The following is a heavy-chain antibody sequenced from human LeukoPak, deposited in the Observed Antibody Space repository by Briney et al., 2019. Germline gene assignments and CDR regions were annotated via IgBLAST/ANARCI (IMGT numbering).Heavy chain of an antibody. CDR2: IRSKAYGGTT. V-gene: IGHV3-49*04. CDR3: TRVGVKYYYGSGALDY. CDR1: GFTFGDYA. D-gene: IGHD3-10*01. J-gene: IGHJ4*02. Sequence: GGSLRLSCTASGFTFGDYAMSWVRQAPGKGLEWVGFIRSKAYGGTTEYAASVKGRFTISRDDSKSIAYLQMNSLKTEDTAVYYCTRVGVKYYYGSGALDYWGQGTLVTVSS.